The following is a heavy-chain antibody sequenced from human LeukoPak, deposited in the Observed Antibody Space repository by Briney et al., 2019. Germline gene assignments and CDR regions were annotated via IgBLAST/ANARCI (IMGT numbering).Heavy chain of an antibody. J-gene: IGHJ6*03. CDR1: GGTFSSYA. D-gene: IGHD3-10*01. CDR2: SIPIFCTA. Sequence: ASVKVSCKASGGTFSSYAIRWVRQAPGQGLEWMGGSIPIFCTANFAQKFQGRASITADKSTGKVYMELSSLRSDDTAVYYCARGDYYGSGSYFPRFGYYYYMDVWGKGTTVTISS. CDR3: ARGDYYGSGSYFPRFGYYYYMDV. V-gene: IGHV1-69*06.